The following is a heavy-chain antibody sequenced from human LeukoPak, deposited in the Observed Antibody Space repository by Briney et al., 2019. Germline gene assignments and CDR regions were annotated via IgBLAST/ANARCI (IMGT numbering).Heavy chain of an antibody. CDR1: GFTFSIYS. CDR2: ISSSSSYI. Sequence: GGSLRLSCAASGFTFSIYSMNWVRQAPGKGLEWVSSISSSSSYIYYADSVKGRFTISRDNAKNSLYLQMNSLRAEDTAVYYCARDRDIVATILDPWGQGTLVTVSS. D-gene: IGHD5-12*01. J-gene: IGHJ5*02. CDR3: ARDRDIVATILDP. V-gene: IGHV3-21*01.